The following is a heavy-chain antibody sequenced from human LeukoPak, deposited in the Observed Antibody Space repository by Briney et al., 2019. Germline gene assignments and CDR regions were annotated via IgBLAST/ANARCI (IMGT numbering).Heavy chain of an antibody. V-gene: IGHV4-30-2*01. CDR3: ARAWLTNWFDP. Sequence: SQTLSLTCAVSGGSISSGGYSWSWIRQPPGKGLEWIGYIYHSGSTYSNPSLKSRVTISIDRSKNQFSLKLNSVTAADTAVYYCARAWLTNWFDPWGQGTLVTVSS. J-gene: IGHJ5*02. D-gene: IGHD3-16*01. CDR2: IYHSGST. CDR1: GGSISSGGYS.